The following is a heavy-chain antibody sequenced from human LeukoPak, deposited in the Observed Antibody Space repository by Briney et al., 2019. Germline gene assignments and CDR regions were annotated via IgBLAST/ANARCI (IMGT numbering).Heavy chain of an antibody. Sequence: SETLSLTCTVSSGSISSCYWSWIRQPPGQGLEWVGYIQYSGSTNYNPSLKRRVTISVDTSKNQFSLKLSSVTAADTAVYYCARDRRVGSLEWLLSSDDIKTKPQHDYGMDVWGQGTTVTVSS. V-gene: IGHV4-59*01. CDR1: SGSISSCY. CDR3: ARDRRVGSLEWLLSSDDIKTKPQHDYGMDV. CDR2: IQYSGST. J-gene: IGHJ6*02. D-gene: IGHD3-3*01.